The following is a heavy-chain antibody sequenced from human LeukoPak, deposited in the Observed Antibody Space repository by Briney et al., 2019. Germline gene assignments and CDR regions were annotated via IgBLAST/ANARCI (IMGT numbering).Heavy chain of an antibody. J-gene: IGHJ6*03. V-gene: IGHV4-30-4*08. CDR1: GGTINSGEHY. CDR3: ARYYDIFSHMDV. Sequence: SQTLSLTCTVSGGTINSGEHYWGWIRQTPGKGLEWIGYIYHNGRTYSNPSLKIRLDLSVDTSKNQFSLKLTSVTVADTALYYCARYYDIFSHMDVWGKGTTVTVCS. CDR2: IYHNGRT. D-gene: IGHD3-22*01.